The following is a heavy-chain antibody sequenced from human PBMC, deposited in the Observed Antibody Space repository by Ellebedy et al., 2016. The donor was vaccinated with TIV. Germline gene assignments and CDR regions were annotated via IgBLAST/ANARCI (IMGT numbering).Heavy chain of an antibody. CDR2: IYPSDADT. D-gene: IGHD1-1*01. CDR1: GYSFTSYW. J-gene: IGHJ4*02. V-gene: IGHV5-51*01. Sequence: GESLKISCKGSGYSFTSYWIGWGRQRHGKGLEWMGNIYPSDADTRYSPSFQGQVTISADKSSSTAYLQWNSLKASDTAMFYCARASDWNDGYFHYWGQGTLVTVSS. CDR3: ARASDWNDGYFHY.